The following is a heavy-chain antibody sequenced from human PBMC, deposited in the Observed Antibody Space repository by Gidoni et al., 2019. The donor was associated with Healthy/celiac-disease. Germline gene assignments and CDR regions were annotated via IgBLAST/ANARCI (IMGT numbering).Heavy chain of an antibody. D-gene: IGHD6-6*01. CDR3: ARDVDVDWGSSENWFDP. CDR1: AYTFTSYG. Sequence: QVQLVQSGAEVKKPGASVKVSCKASAYTFTSYGISWVRQAPGQGLEWMGWISAYNGNTNYAQKLQGRVTMTTDTSTSTAYMELRSLRSDDTAVYYCARDVDVDWGSSENWFDPWGQGTLVTVSS. V-gene: IGHV1-18*01. J-gene: IGHJ5*02. CDR2: ISAYNGNT.